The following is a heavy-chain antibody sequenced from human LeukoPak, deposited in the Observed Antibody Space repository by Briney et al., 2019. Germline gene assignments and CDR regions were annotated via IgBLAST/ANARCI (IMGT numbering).Heavy chain of an antibody. V-gene: IGHV3-21*01. CDR2: ISSSSSYI. D-gene: IGHD2-15*01. Sequence: GGSLRLSCAASGFTFSSYAMSWVRQAPGKGLEWVSSISSSSSYIYYADSVKGRFTISRDNAKNSLYLQMNSLRAEDTAVYYCARFGHSPPPGGWFDPWGQGTLVTVSS. CDR1: GFTFSSYA. CDR3: ARFGHSPPPGGWFDP. J-gene: IGHJ5*02.